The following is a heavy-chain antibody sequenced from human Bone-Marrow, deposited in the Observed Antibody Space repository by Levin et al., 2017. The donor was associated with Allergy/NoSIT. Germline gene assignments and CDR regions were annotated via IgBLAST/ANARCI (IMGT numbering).Heavy chain of an antibody. V-gene: IGHV4-39*01. CDR2: VYYSGSA. D-gene: IGHD6-19*01. Sequence: PSETLSLTCTVSGGSISGSDLYWGWVRQPPGKGLEWIGSVYYSGSARYNPSLKSRLTISLDTSKNQFSLILTSVTAADTALYYCGRHGGTVAGFDPWGQGKLVTVSS. CDR1: GGSISGSDLY. CDR3: GRHGGTVAGFDP. J-gene: IGHJ5*02.